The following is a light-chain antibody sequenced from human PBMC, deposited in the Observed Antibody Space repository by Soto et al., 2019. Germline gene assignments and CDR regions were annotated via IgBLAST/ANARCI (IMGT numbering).Light chain of an antibody. J-gene: IGLJ1*01. V-gene: IGLV2-23*01. Sequence: SLLTQPASLSGSPGQSITISCPGTSSDLGSYNLASWYQQHPGKAPKLMIYEGSKRPSGVFNRFSGSKSGNTASLTISGLQAEDEADYYCCSYAGSSTFVFGTGTKVTVL. CDR3: CSYAGSSTFV. CDR1: SSDLGSYNL. CDR2: EGS.